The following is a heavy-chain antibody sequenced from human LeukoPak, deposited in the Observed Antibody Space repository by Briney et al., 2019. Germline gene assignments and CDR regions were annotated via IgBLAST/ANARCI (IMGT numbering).Heavy chain of an antibody. CDR3: ASSTMVRGSSFWFDP. D-gene: IGHD3-10*01. CDR2: IYYSGST. CDR1: GGPISSYY. Sequence: SETLSLTCTVSGGPISSYYWSWIRQPPGKGLEWIGYIYYSGSTNYNPSLKSRVTISVDTSKNQFSLKLSSVIAADTAVYYCASSTMVRGSSFWFDPWGQGTLVTVSS. J-gene: IGHJ5*02. V-gene: IGHV4-59*01.